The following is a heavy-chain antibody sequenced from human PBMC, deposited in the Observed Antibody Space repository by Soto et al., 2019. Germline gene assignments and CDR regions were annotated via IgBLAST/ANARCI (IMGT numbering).Heavy chain of an antibody. CDR1: GGSISSSSYY. J-gene: IGHJ5*02. Sequence: SETLSLTCTVSGGSISSSSYYWGWIRQPPGKGLEWIGSIYYSGSTYYNPSLTSRVTISVDTSKNQFSLKLSSVTAADTAVYYCARTRAVWFDPWGQGTLVTVSS. CDR2: IYYSGST. V-gene: IGHV4-39*01. CDR3: ARTRAVWFDP. D-gene: IGHD6-19*01.